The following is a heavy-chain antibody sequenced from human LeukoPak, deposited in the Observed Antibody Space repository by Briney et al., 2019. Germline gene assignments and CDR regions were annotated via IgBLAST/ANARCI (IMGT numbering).Heavy chain of an antibody. CDR1: GFTFSSYG. V-gene: IGHV3-23*01. D-gene: IGHD3-10*01. CDR3: ARLNYYGSGSPDY. CDR2: ISGSGGNT. Sequence: GGSLRLSCAASGFTFSSYGMTWVRQAPGKGLEWVSAISGSGGNTYYADSVKGRFTISRDNSKNTLSVQMDSLRAEDTAVYYCARLNYYGSGSPDYWGQGTLVTVSS. J-gene: IGHJ4*02.